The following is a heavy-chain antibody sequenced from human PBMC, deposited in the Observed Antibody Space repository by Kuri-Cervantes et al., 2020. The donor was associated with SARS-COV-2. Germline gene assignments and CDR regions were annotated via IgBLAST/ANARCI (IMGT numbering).Heavy chain of an antibody. J-gene: IGHJ4*02. D-gene: IGHD2-2*01. CDR2: ISSNGGST. CDR1: GFTFSSYA. V-gene: IGHV3-64*01. CDR3: ARKGQYCSSTSCYSNFDY. Sequence: GGSLRLSWAASGFTFSSYAMHWVRQAPGKGLEYVSAISSNGGSTYYANSVKGRFTISRDNSKNTLYLQMGSLRAEDMAVYYCARKGQYCSSTSCYSNFDYWGQGTLVTVSS.